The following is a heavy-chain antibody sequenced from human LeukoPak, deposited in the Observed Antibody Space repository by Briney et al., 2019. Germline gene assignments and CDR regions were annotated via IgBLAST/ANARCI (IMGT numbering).Heavy chain of an antibody. D-gene: IGHD4-11*01. CDR1: RLPFITYH. J-gene: IGHJ6*02. V-gene: IGHV3-30*03. CDR2: VSSDGSDN. CDR3: VRYRVSYKYYAMDV. Sequence: GGSLRLPCEASRLPFITYHFHWVRHAPGKGLEGLAVVSSDGSDNYNADSVKGRFTISRDNSKNTVYLQMNSLRVEDTAVYYCVRYRVSYKYYAMDVWGQGTTVTVSS.